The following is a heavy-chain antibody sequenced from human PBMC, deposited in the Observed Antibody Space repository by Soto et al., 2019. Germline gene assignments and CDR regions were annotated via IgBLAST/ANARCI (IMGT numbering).Heavy chain of an antibody. CDR1: GFTFSSYA. CDR2: ISSNGGST. V-gene: IGHV3-64*02. Sequence: RLSCAASGFTFSSYAMHWVRQAPGKGLEYVSVISSNGGSTYYADSVKGRFTISRDNSKNTLYLQMGSLRAEDMAVFYCARESAETTSAFDIWGQGTMVTVSS. J-gene: IGHJ3*02. CDR3: ARESAETTSAFDI. D-gene: IGHD1-7*01.